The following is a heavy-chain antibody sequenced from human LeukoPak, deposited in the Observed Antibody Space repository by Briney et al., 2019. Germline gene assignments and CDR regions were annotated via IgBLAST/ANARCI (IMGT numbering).Heavy chain of an antibody. V-gene: IGHV3-23*01. CDR3: TKFDY. CDR1: GFTFSSYA. Sequence: GGSLRLSCAVSGFTFSSYAMSWVRQAPGKGLEWVSSISDTSINIHYADSVKGRFTISRDNSKNTLYLQMDSLRAEDTAVYYCTKFDYWGQGVLVTVSS. CDR2: ISDTSINI. J-gene: IGHJ4*02.